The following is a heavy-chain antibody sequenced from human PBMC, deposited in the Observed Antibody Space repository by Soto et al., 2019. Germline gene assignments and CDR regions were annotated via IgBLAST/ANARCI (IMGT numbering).Heavy chain of an antibody. J-gene: IGHJ4*02. CDR1: GGTFSSYA. V-gene: IGHV1-69*13. D-gene: IGHD3-22*01. Sequence: SVKVSCKASGGTFSSYAISWVRQAPGQGLEWMGGIIPIFGTANYAQKFQGRVTITADESTSTAYMELSSLRSEDTAVYYCAQVYYDSSGYYEYFDYWGQGTLVTVSS. CDR2: IIPIFGTA. CDR3: AQVYYDSSGYYEYFDY.